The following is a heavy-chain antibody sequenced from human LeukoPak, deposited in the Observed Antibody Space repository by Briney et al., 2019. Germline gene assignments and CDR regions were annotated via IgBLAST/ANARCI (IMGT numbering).Heavy chain of an antibody. V-gene: IGHV3-66*01. CDR1: GFTVSSNY. D-gene: IGHD6-13*01. CDR3: ARSRVKYSSSKSSEYYFDY. Sequence: GGSLRLSCAASGFTVSSNYMSWVRQAPGKGLEWVSVIYSGGSTYYADSVKGRFTISRDNSKNTLYLQMNSLRAEDTAVYYCARSRVKYSSSKSSEYYFDYWGQGTLVTVSS. J-gene: IGHJ4*02. CDR2: IYSGGST.